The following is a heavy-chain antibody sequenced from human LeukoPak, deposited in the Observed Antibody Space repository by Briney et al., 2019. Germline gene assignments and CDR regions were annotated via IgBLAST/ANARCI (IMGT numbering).Heavy chain of an antibody. V-gene: IGHV1-2*02. D-gene: IGHD6-19*01. Sequence: ASVKVSCEASGYSFSCYYMHWVRQAPGQRLEWMGCISPNSDDTKFAQKFRGRVTLTRDTSISTAYMDLSSLRSDDTAVYYCAREVSTYNSGWTVSLDYWGQGTLVTVSS. CDR2: ISPNSDDT. CDR1: GYSFSCYY. CDR3: AREVSTYNSGWTVSLDY. J-gene: IGHJ4*02.